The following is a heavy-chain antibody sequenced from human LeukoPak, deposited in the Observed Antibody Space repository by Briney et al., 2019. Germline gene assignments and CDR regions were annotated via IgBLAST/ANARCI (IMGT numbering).Heavy chain of an antibody. CDR3: ARGPTYCSSSSCLQGE. Sequence: PSETLSLTCAVSGYSISSGYYWGWIRQPPGEGLEWIGSIYHSGSTYYNPSLKSRVTISVDTSKNQFSLKLSSVTAADTAVYYCARGPTYCSSSSCLQGEWRQGTLVTVSS. D-gene: IGHD2-15*01. CDR2: IYHSGST. J-gene: IGHJ4*02. CDR1: GYSISSGYY. V-gene: IGHV4-38-2*01.